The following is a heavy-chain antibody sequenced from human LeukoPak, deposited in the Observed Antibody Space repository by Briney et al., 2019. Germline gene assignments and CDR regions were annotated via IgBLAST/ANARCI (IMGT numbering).Heavy chain of an antibody. J-gene: IGHJ4*02. V-gene: IGHV3-21*04. CDR2: ISTSGNYI. CDR1: GFTFRDYS. D-gene: IGHD2-21*01. Sequence: AGGSLRLSCAASGFTFRDYSMNWVRQAPGKGLEWVSYISTSGNYIYYADSVKGRFTISRDNAKNSLYLQMNSLRAEDTAVYYCAKTHFYCGGDCYYFDYWGQGTLVTVSS. CDR3: AKTHFYCGGDCYYFDY.